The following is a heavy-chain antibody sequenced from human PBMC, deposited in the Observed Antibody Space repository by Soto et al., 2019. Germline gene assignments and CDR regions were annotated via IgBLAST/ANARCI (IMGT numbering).Heavy chain of an antibody. CDR1: GFTFSSYG. CDR3: ARLTGIPEIAPLEEDN. J-gene: IGHJ4*02. D-gene: IGHD1-1*01. V-gene: IGHV3-33*01. CDR2: IWHDGGNK. Sequence: QVQLVESGGGVVQPGRSLRLSCAASGFTFSSYGMHWVRQAPGKGLEWVAFIWHDGGNKFYAESVKGRFTISRDNSKNTLYLEMHGLRGEDTAVYYCARLTGIPEIAPLEEDNWGQGTLVTVSS.